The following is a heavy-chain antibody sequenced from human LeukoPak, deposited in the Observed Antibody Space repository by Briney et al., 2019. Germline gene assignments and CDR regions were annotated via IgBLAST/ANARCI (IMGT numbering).Heavy chain of an antibody. Sequence: PGGSLRLSCAASGFTFDDYAMHWVRQAPGKGLEWVSGISWNSGSIGYADSVKGRFTISRDNAKNSLYLQMNSLRAEDTALYYCAKDMYYDFWSGYYTGNNYYYGMDVWGQGTTVTVSS. V-gene: IGHV3-9*01. CDR3: AKDMYYDFWSGYYTGNNYYYGMDV. J-gene: IGHJ6*02. CDR1: GFTFDDYA. D-gene: IGHD3-3*01. CDR2: ISWNSGSI.